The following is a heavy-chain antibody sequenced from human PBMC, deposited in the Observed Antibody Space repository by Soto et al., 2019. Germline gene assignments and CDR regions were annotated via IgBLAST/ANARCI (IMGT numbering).Heavy chain of an antibody. V-gene: IGHV3-74*01. CDR1: GFTLSTYW. CDR2: INSDGSYT. Sequence: EVQLVESGGGLVQPGGSLRLSCAASGFTLSTYWMHWVRQAPGKGLVWVSRINSDGSYTGYADSVKGRFTISRDNAKNTLYLQMNILRAEDTAVYYCARSLSASPDYRVQGTLVTVS. J-gene: IGHJ4*02. CDR3: ARSLSASPDY. D-gene: IGHD2-2*01.